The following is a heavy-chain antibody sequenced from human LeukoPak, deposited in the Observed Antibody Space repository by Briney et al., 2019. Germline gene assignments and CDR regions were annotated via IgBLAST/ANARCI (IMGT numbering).Heavy chain of an antibody. CDR3: ARAGGVSFVARWFDP. Sequence: ASVKVSCKASGYTFSNYGISWVRQAPGQGLEWLGWVSAYNGNTNYAQKFQGRVTMTTDTSTGIAYMELTSLRSDDTAVYYCARAGGVSFVARWFDPWGQGSLVTVSS. D-gene: IGHD5/OR15-5a*01. CDR1: GYTFSNYG. CDR2: VSAYNGNT. V-gene: IGHV1-18*01. J-gene: IGHJ5*02.